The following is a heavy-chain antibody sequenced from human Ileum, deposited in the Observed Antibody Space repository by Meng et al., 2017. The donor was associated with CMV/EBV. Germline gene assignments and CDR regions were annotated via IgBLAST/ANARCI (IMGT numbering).Heavy chain of an antibody. Sequence: SETLSLTCTVSGGSLTNYYWSWVRQPPGKGLEWIGYVYYRGSTNYNPSLKSRISISVDTSKNEFSLNLGSVTAADTAVYYCTRTAPAGDLHWWGQGMVVTVSS. CDR3: TRTAPAGDLHW. D-gene: IGHD7-27*01. V-gene: IGHV4-59*01. CDR1: GGSLTNYY. J-gene: IGHJ4*02. CDR2: VYYRGST.